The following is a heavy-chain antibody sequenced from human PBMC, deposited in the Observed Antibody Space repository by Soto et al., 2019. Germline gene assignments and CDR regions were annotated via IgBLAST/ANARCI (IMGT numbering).Heavy chain of an antibody. J-gene: IGHJ4*01. CDR2: INSDSSTI. Sequence: EVQLVESGGGLVQPGGSLTLSCAASGFTFTTYSMHWVRQAPGKGLQWVAYINSDSSTIYYADSVKGRFTISRDNAKNPLYLKLTRLRDVDTAVYYDPREHSGADDYADQREDWGQGTLVTVSS. CDR1: GFTFTTYS. V-gene: IGHV3-48*02. D-gene: IGHD4-17*01. CDR3: PREHSGADDYADQRED.